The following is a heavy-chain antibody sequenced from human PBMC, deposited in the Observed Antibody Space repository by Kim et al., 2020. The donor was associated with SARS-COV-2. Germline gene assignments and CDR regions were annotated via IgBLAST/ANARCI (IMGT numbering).Heavy chain of an antibody. J-gene: IGHJ5*02. V-gene: IGHV3-30-3*01. CDR2: ISYDGSNK. Sequence: GGSLRLSCAASGFTFSSYAMHWVRQAPGKGLEWVAVISYDGSNKYYADSVKGRFTISRDNSKNTLYLQMNSLRAEDTAVYYCAREDRYSNPRGWFDPWGQGTLVTVSS. D-gene: IGHD4-4*01. CDR3: AREDRYSNPRGWFDP. CDR1: GFTFSSYA.